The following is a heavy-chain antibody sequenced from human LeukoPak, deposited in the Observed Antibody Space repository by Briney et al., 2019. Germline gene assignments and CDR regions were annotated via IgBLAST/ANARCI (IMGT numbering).Heavy chain of an antibody. CDR2: FDPEDGET. D-gene: IGHD1-26*01. Sequence: ASVKVSCKVSGYTLTELSMHWVRQAPGKGLEWMGGFDPEDGETIYAQKFQGRVTMTEDTSTDTAYMELSSLRSEDTAVYYCATGLLIVGALDYWGQGTLVTVSS. CDR1: GYTLTELS. CDR3: ATGLLIVGALDY. J-gene: IGHJ4*02. V-gene: IGHV1-24*01.